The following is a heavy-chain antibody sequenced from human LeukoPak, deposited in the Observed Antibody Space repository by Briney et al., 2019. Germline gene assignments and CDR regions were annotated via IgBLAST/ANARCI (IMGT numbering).Heavy chain of an antibody. CDR2: IKQDGSEK. J-gene: IGHJ4*02. CDR3: ASAGGQLVHGFGYFEY. D-gene: IGHD6-13*01. V-gene: IGHV3-7*01. CDR1: GFTFSSYW. Sequence: GGSLRLSCAASGFTFSSYWMSWVRQAPGKGLEWVANIKQDGSEKYYVDSVKGRFTISRDNSKNTLYLQMNSLRAEDTAVYYCASAGGQLVHGFGYFEYWGQGTLVTVSS.